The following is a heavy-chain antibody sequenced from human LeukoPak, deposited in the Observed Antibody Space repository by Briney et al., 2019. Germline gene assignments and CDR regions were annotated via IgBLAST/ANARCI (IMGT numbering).Heavy chain of an antibody. CDR1: GFTFSSYG. V-gene: IGHV3-33*01. J-gene: IGHJ4*02. CDR3: ARDQFLPTRYYFDY. Sequence: QSGGSLRLSCAASGFTFSSYGMRWVRQAPGKGLEWVAVIWYDGSNKYYADSVKGRFTISRDNSKNTLYLQMNSLRAEDTAVYYCARDQFLPTRYYFDYWGQGTLVTVSS. CDR2: IWYDGSNK.